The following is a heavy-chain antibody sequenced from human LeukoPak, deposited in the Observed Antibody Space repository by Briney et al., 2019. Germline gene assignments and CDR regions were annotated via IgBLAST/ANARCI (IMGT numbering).Heavy chain of an antibody. CDR2: INHSGST. D-gene: IGHD2-15*01. V-gene: IGHV4-34*01. CDR3: ARGYCSGGSCYSQYYYYYYMDV. CDR1: GGSFSGYY. Sequence: SETLSLTCAVYGGSFSGYYWSWIRQPPGKGLEWIGEINHSGSTNYNPSLKSRVTISVDTSKNQFSLKLSSVTAADTAVYYCARGYCSGGSCYSQYYYYYYMDVWGKGTTVTVSS. J-gene: IGHJ6*03.